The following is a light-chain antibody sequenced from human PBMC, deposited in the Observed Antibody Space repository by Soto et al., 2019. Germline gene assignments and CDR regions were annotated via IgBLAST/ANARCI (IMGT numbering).Light chain of an antibody. Sequence: EIVMTRSPATLSVSPGERATLSCRASQSVASNLAWYQQKPGQAPRLLIYGASTRATGIPARFSGSGSGTEFTLTISSLQSEDFAVYYCQQYNNWPPGYTFGLGTKLEI. CDR2: GAS. J-gene: IGKJ2*01. CDR1: QSVASN. CDR3: QQYNNWPPGYT. V-gene: IGKV3-15*01.